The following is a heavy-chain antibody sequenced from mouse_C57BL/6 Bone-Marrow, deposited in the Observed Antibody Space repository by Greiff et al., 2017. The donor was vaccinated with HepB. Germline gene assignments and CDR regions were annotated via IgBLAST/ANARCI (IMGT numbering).Heavy chain of an antibody. J-gene: IGHJ3*01. Sequence: QVQLQQSGPELVKPGASVKISCKASGYAFSSSWMNWVKQRPGKGLEWIGRIYPGDGDTNYNGKFKGKATLTADKSSSTAYMQLSSLTSEDSAVYSCARGGLDCYDGASWFAYWGQGTLVTVSA. D-gene: IGHD2-12*01. CDR1: GYAFSSSW. CDR3: ARGGLDCYDGASWFAY. CDR2: IYPGDGDT. V-gene: IGHV1-82*01.